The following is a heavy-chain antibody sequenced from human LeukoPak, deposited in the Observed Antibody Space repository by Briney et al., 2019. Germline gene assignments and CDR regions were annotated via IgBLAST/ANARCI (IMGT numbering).Heavy chain of an antibody. J-gene: IGHJ4*02. CDR3: TRHLEYDYVWGSYRYTIDY. CDR1: GFTFSGSA. Sequence: GGSLKLSCAASGFTFSGSAMHWVRQASGKGLEWVGRIRSKANSYATVYAASVKGRFTISRDDSKNTAYLQMNSLKTEDTAVYYCTRHLEYDYVWGSYRYTIDYWGQGTLVTVSS. V-gene: IGHV3-73*01. D-gene: IGHD3-16*02. CDR2: IRSKANSYAT.